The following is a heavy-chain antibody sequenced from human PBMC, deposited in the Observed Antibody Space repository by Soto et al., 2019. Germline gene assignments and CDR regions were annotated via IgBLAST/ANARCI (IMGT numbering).Heavy chain of an antibody. CDR2: ISAYNGNI. V-gene: IGHV1-18*04. CDR3: ARDIVVVPAAIAPNYYYYGMDV. CDR1: GYTFTSYG. D-gene: IGHD2-2*02. J-gene: IGHJ6*02. Sequence: QVQLVQSGAEVKKPGASVKVSCKASGYTFTSYGISWVRQAPGQGLEWMGWISAYNGNINYAQKLQGRVTMTTDTSTSTAYMELRSLRSDDTAVYYCARDIVVVPAAIAPNYYYYGMDVWGQGTTVTVSS.